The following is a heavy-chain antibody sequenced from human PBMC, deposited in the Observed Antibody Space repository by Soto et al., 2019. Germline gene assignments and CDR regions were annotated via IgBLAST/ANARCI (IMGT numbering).Heavy chain of an antibody. CDR1: GFTFSSYA. CDR2: ISGSGGST. CDR3: ANPPLYCSGGSCYLY. V-gene: IGHV3-23*01. D-gene: IGHD2-15*01. J-gene: IGHJ4*02. Sequence: PGGSLRLSCAASGFTFSSYAMSWVRQAPGKGLEWVSAISGSGGSTYYADSVKGRFTISRDNSKNTLYLQMNSLRAEDTAVYYCANPPLYCSGGSCYLYWGQGTLVTVSS.